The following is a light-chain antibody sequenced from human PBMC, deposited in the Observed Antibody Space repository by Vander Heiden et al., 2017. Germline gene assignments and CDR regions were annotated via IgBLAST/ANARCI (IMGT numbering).Light chain of an antibody. V-gene: IGLV2-14*03. CDR1: SSDVGGYNY. J-gene: IGLJ3*02. Sequence: QSALPQPASVSGSPGQSITISCTGTSSDVGGYNYVSWYQQRPGKAPELMIYDVSTRSSGVSNRFSGSKSGNTASLTISGLQAEDEADYYCSAYTSSHTLVFGGGTKLTVL. CDR2: DVS. CDR3: SAYTSSHTLV.